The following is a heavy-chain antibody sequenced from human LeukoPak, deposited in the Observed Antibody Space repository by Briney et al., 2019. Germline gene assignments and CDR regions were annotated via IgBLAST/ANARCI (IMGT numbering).Heavy chain of an antibody. CDR3: ARAVRAHPPADF. CDR1: GFSFSSYW. Sequence: GGSLRLSCAASGFSFSSYWMHWVRQAPGKGLVWVSRINSDGSSTTYADSVKGRSSISRDNAKNTLYLHLDSLRAEDTGVYYCARAVRAHPPADFWGQGTLVTVPS. V-gene: IGHV3-74*01. J-gene: IGHJ4*02. D-gene: IGHD3-3*01. CDR2: INSDGSST.